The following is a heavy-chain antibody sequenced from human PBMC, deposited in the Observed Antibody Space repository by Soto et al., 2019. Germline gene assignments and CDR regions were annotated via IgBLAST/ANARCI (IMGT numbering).Heavy chain of an antibody. D-gene: IGHD6-13*01. V-gene: IGHV3-23*01. CDR2: ISGSGGST. Sequence: EVQLLGSGGGLVQPGGSLRLSCAASGFTFSSYAMSWVRQAPGKGLEWVSAISGSGGSTYYADSVKGRFTISRDNSKNTLYLQMNSLRAEDTAVYYCAKDLTLIYSSSWSFGAFDIWGQGTMVTVSS. CDR3: AKDLTLIYSSSWSFGAFDI. J-gene: IGHJ3*02. CDR1: GFTFSSYA.